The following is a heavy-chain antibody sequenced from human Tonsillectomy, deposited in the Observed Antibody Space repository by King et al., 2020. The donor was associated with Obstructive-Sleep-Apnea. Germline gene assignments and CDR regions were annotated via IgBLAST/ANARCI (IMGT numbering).Heavy chain of an antibody. D-gene: IGHD3-10*01. V-gene: IGHV3-43D*03. CDR2: FSWVGGST. CDR1: GFSFVDFS. CDR3: AKGPYYYRSGRYLPLDY. J-gene: IGHJ4*02. Sequence: DVQLVESGGAVLKLGGSLRPACEAPGFSFVDFSMHWVRQAPGKGLEGVSLFSWVGGSTHYAVSVKGRFTVSRDNSKNFLSLQMNSLRVEDTALYYCAKGPYYYRSGRYLPLDYWGQGTLVTVSS.